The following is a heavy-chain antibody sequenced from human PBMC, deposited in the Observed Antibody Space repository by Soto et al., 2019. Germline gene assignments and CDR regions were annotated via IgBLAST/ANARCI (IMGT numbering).Heavy chain of an antibody. CDR2: INAGNGNT. J-gene: IGHJ4*02. CDR3: ARSPAGTTGMCDY. CDR1: GYTFTSYA. Sequence: ASVKVSCKASGYTFTSYAMHWVRQAPGQRLEWMGWINAGNGNTKYSQKFQGRVTITRDTSASTAYMELSSLRSEDTAVYYCARSPAGTTGMCDYWGQGTLVTVSS. D-gene: IGHD1-7*01. V-gene: IGHV1-3*01.